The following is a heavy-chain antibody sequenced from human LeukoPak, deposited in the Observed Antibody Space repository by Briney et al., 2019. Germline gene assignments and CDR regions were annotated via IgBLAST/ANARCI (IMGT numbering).Heavy chain of an antibody. J-gene: IGHJ4*02. V-gene: IGHV3-48*01. CDR1: GFTFSSYS. D-gene: IGHD3-22*01. Sequence: PGGSLRLSCAASGFTFSSYSMNWVRPAPGKGLEWVSYISSSSSTIYYADSVKGRFTISRDNAKNSLYLQMNSLRAEDTAVYYCARDGYYDSSGWWAGGTATFFDYWGQGTLVTVSS. CDR3: ARDGYYDSSGWWAGGTATFFDY. CDR2: ISSSSSTI.